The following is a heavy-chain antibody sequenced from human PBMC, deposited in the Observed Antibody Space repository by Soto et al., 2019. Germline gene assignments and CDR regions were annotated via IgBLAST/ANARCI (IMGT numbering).Heavy chain of an antibody. CDR1: GFTFSSYT. CDR2: VSYDGADK. J-gene: IGHJ3*01. D-gene: IGHD6-19*01. CDR3: ARPYSIAWSYAFDL. Sequence: QVHLVESGGGVVQPGRSLRLSCAASGFTFSSYTMHWVRQAPGKGLEWVAVVSYDGADKSYADSVKGRFTISRDDSIKTLYLHVDSLRAEDTAIYYCARPYSIAWSYAFDLWGQGTMVTVSS. V-gene: IGHV3-30-3*01.